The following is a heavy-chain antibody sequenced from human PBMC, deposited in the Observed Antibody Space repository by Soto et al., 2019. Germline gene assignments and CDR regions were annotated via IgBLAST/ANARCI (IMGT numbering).Heavy chain of an antibody. D-gene: IGHD4-17*01. V-gene: IGHV4-39*01. J-gene: IGHJ2*01. CDR3: AREHYGDYVNWYFDL. CDR1: GGSISSSSYY. CDR2: IYYSGST. Sequence: QLQLQESGPGLVKPSETLSLTCTVSGGSISSSSYYWGWIRQPPGKGLEWIGSIYYSGSTYYNPSLKSRVPISVDTSKNQFYLKLSSVTAADTAVYYCAREHYGDYVNWYFDLWGRGTLVTVSS.